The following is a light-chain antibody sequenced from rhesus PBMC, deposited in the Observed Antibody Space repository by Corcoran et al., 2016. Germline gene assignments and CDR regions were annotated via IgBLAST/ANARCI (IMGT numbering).Light chain of an antibody. J-gene: IGKJ3*01. CDR3: QHAYGTPFT. CDR2: KAS. CDR1: ENVNNN. V-gene: IGKV1-74*01. Sequence: DIQMTQSPSSLSASVGDRVTITCRASENVNNNLHWYQQKPGKAPKLLIYKASTLQSGVPSRFSGSGSVTDYTFTISSLQPEDVATYYCQHAYGTPFTFGPGTKLDIK.